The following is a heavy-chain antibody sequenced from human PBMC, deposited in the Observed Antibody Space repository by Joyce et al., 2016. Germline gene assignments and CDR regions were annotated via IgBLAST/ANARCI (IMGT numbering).Heavy chain of an antibody. D-gene: IGHD3-10*02. J-gene: IGHJ4*02. V-gene: IGHV3-7*03. Sequence: EVQLVESGGGLVQPGGSLRLSCAASGFTFSTYWMRWVRQAAGKGLESVANIKNDGTDKYYVDSVRGRFTISRDNAKNSLYLQMTGLRVEDTAVYYCATAVRGSSTSLWGQGTPVTVSS. CDR2: IKNDGTDK. CDR3: ATAVRGSSTSL. CDR1: GFTFSTYW.